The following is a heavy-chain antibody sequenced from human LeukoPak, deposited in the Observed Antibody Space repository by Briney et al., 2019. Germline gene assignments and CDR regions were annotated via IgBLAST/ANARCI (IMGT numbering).Heavy chain of an antibody. D-gene: IGHD5-18*01. V-gene: IGHV3-9*01. J-gene: IGHJ4*02. Sequence: GRSLRLSCAASGFTFDDYAMHWVRQAPGKGLEWVSGISWNSGSIGYADSVKGRFTISRDNAKNSLYLQMNSLRAEDTAVYYCARVPIVDTAMAYFFDYWGQGTLVTVSS. CDR3: ARVPIVDTAMAYFFDY. CDR2: ISWNSGSI. CDR1: GFTFDDYA.